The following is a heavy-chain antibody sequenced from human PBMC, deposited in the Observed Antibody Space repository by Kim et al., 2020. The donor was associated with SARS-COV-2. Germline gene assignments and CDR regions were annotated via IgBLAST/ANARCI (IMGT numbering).Heavy chain of an antibody. J-gene: IGHJ4*02. Sequence: ASVKVSCKASGYTFTSYDINWVRQATGQGLEWMGWMNPNSGNTGYAQKFQGRVTMTRNTSISTAYMELSSLRSEDTAVYYCARGPLLRYFDWFGYPELGFDYWGQGTLVTVSS. D-gene: IGHD3-9*01. V-gene: IGHV1-8*01. CDR1: GYTFTSYD. CDR2: MNPNSGNT. CDR3: ARGPLLRYFDWFGYPELGFDY.